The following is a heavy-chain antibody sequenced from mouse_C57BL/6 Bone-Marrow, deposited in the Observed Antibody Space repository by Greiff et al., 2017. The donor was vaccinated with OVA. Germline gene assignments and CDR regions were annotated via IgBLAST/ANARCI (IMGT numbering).Heavy chain of an antibody. CDR3: ARDYYGTLGYFDV. CDR1: CYTFTSYW. CDR2: IYPGSGST. V-gene: IGHV1-55*01. Sequence: QVQLQQPGAELVKPGASVEMSCKASCYTFTSYWVTWGKQRPGQGRGWIGDIYPGSGSTNYNEKFKSKATLTVDTSSSTAYMQLSSLTSEDSAVYYCARDYYGTLGYFDVWGTGTTVTVSS. D-gene: IGHD1-1*01. J-gene: IGHJ1*03.